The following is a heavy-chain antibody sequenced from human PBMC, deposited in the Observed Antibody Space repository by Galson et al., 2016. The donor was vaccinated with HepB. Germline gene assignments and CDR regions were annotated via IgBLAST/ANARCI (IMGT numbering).Heavy chain of an antibody. CDR1: GFTFSTYV. CDR3: AKDYRRYTAMLLGIDY. D-gene: IGHD5-18*01. Sequence: SLRLSCAASGFTFSTYVMSWVRQAPGKGLEWVSGISGSGESTYYADSVKGRFTISRDNSKTTLYLHMSILRADDTAVYYCAKDYRRYTAMLLGIDYWGQGTLVTVSS. V-gene: IGHV3-23*01. J-gene: IGHJ4*02. CDR2: ISGSGEST.